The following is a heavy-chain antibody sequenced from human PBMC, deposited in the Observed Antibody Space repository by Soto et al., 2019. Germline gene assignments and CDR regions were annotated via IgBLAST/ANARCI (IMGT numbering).Heavy chain of an antibody. V-gene: IGHV3-23*01. D-gene: IGHD2-15*01. CDR3: AKSSLECSAAVDH. J-gene: IGHJ4*02. CDR1: GFSFSSYA. CDR2: ISARGGSS. Sequence: EVQLLESGGDLVQPGGSLRLACAASGFSFSSYAMVWVRQAPGKGLEWVSVISARGGSSYFAESVRGRFTIPRDNFKTVLSLEMNSLRAEDTRTYFFAKSSLECSAAVDHWGQANLVLVSS.